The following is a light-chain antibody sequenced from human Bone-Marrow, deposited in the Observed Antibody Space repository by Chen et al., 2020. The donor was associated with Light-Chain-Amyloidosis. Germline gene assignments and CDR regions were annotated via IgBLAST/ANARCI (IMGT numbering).Light chain of an antibody. Sequence: SYVLTQPYSVSVAPGQTAKIACGGNNIGYTSVHWYQQTPGQAPLLFVYADSDRPSGIPERLSGSNSGNTATLTSSRVEAGNEADYYCQVWDRSSERQGFGGGTKLTVL. J-gene: IGLJ3*02. V-gene: IGLV3-21*02. CDR2: ADS. CDR3: QVWDRSSERQG. CDR1: NIGYTS.